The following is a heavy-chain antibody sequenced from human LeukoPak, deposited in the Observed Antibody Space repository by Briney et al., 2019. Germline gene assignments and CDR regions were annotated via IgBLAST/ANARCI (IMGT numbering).Heavy chain of an antibody. J-gene: IGHJ4*02. Sequence: SETLSLTCSVSGGSISSSSYYWGWIRQAPGKGLEWIGSSYYSGNTYNNPALKSRVTVSVDTSKKQFSLKLSSVIEAETAVYYRARAYAGYASRFDYWGQGILVTVSS. CDR2: SYYSGNT. CDR3: ARAYAGYASRFDY. D-gene: IGHD1-1*01. CDR1: GGSISSSSYY. V-gene: IGHV4-39*07.